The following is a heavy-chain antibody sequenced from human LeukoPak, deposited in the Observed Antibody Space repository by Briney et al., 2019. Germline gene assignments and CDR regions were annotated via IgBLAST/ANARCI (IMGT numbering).Heavy chain of an antibody. Sequence: SETLSLTCTVSGGSISGGSYYWSWIRQPAGKGLEWIGRIYTSGSTNYNPSLKSRVTISVDTSKNQFSLKLSSVTAADTAVYYCARGWYYYISEHDRTRSGMGFDPWGQGTLVTVSS. CDR2: IYTSGST. D-gene: IGHD3-22*01. J-gene: IGHJ5*02. CDR1: GGSISGGSYY. CDR3: ARGWYYYISEHDRTRSGMGFDP. V-gene: IGHV4-61*02.